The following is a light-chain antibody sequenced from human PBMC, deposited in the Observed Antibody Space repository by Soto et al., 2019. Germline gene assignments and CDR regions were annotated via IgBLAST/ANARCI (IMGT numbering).Light chain of an antibody. CDR1: SSNIGAGYD. CDR2: GNN. J-gene: IGLJ1*01. CDR3: QSYDSSLSGSYV. Sequence: QSVLTQPPSVSGAPGQRVTISCTGSSSNIGAGYDVLWYQQLPGTAPKLLIYGNNRRPSGVPDRFSGSKSGTSASLAITGLQAEDESDYYCQSYDSSLSGSYVFGTGTKLTVL. V-gene: IGLV1-40*01.